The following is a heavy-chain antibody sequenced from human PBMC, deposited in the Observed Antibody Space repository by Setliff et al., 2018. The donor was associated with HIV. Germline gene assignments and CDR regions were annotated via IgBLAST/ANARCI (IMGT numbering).Heavy chain of an antibody. CDR3: ARSGYYSLFYYGMDV. J-gene: IGHJ6*02. V-gene: IGHV3-48*03. Sequence: GGSLRLSCAASGFTFSSYEMNWVRQAPGKGLEWVSYISSGSTMYYADSVKGRFTISRDNAKNSLFLQMNSLRAEDTAVYYCARSGYYSLFYYGMDVWGQGTTVTVSS. CDR1: GFTFSSYE. D-gene: IGHD3-22*01. CDR2: ISSGSTM.